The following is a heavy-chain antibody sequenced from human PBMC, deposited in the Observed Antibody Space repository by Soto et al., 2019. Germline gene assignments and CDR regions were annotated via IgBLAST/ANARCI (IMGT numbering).Heavy chain of an antibody. CDR3: ARHKDTSSRYLLPDF. Sequence: SETLSLTCTVSGDSISSRSYYWGWIRRPPGKGLEWIGSIYYTGNAYYNPSLKSRVAVSVDTSKNQFSLKVTSVTATDTAVYYCARHKDTSSRYLLPDFWGQGTLVTVSS. CDR2: IYYTGNA. V-gene: IGHV4-39*01. D-gene: IGHD6-13*01. J-gene: IGHJ4*02. CDR1: GDSISSRSYY.